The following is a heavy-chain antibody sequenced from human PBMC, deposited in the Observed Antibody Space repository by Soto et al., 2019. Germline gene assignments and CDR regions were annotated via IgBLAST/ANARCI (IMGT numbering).Heavy chain of an antibody. Sequence: QVQLVESGGGVVQPGRSLRLSCAASGFTFSSYGMHWVRQAPGKGLEWVAVIWYDGSNKYYADSVKGRFTISRDNSKNTLYLQMNSLRAEDTAVYYCARTYDSSGYYYPWGQGTLFTVSS. CDR2: IWYDGSNK. D-gene: IGHD3-22*01. J-gene: IGHJ5*02. CDR1: GFTFSSYG. CDR3: ARTYDSSGYYYP. V-gene: IGHV3-33*01.